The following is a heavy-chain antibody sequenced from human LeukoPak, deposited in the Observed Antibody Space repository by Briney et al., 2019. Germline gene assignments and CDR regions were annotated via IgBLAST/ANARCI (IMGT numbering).Heavy chain of an antibody. CDR2: FDPEDGET. J-gene: IGHJ6*02. CDR1: GYTLTELS. Sequence: GASVKVSCKVSGYTLTELSMHWVRQAPGKGLEWMGGFDPEDGETIYAQKFQGRGTMTEDTSTDTAYMELSSLRSEDTAVYYCATGMTGYYSPYYYGMDVWGQGNTVTVSS. D-gene: IGHD3-9*01. V-gene: IGHV1-24*01. CDR3: ATGMTGYYSPYYYGMDV.